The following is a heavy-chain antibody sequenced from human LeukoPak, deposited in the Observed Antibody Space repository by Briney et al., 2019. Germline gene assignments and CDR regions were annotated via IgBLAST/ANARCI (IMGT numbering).Heavy chain of an antibody. Sequence: QSGGSLRLSCAASGFTFSSYAMHWVRQAPGKGLEWVAVISYDGSSKYYADSVKGRFTISRDNSKNTLYLQMNSLRAEDTAVYYCARGGTAMVTDGPPRDYYYYMDVWGKGTTVTVSS. CDR1: GFTFSSYA. J-gene: IGHJ6*03. CDR3: ARGGTAMVTDGPPRDYYYYMDV. CDR2: ISYDGSSK. V-gene: IGHV3-30-3*01. D-gene: IGHD5-18*01.